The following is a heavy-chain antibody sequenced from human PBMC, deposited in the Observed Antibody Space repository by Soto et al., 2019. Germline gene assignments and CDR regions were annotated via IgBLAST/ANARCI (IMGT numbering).Heavy chain of an antibody. J-gene: IGHJ6*02. Sequence: PRGSLRLSCAASVFTFASYAISCCRHSPFKGREWVSTISGGGGSTYYADSVKGRFTISRDNSKNTLYLQMNSLRAEDTAVYYCAKGEGGSRNFYYYYGTDVWGQGTTVTVSS. CDR1: VFTFASYA. CDR2: ISGGGGST. V-gene: IGHV3-23*01. CDR3: AKGEGGSRNFYYYYGTDV. D-gene: IGHD1-1*01.